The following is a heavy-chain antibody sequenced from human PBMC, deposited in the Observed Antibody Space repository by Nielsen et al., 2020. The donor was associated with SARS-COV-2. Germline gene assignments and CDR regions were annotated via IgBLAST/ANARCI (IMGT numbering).Heavy chain of an antibody. D-gene: IGHD1-1*01. V-gene: IGHV3-9*01. CDR2: ISWNSGSI. CDR3: ARDRYEGYFDY. Sequence: GGSLRLSCAASGFTFDDYAMHWVRQAPGKGLEWVSGISWNSGSIGYADSVKGRFTISRDNAKNSLYLQMNSLRAEDTAVYYCARDRYEGYFDYWGQGTLVTVSS. J-gene: IGHJ4*02. CDR1: GFTFDDYA.